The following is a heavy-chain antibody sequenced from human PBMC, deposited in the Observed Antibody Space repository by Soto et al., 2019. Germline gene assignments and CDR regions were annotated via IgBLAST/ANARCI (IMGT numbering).Heavy chain of an antibody. CDR1: GGTFSSYA. CDR3: ARDRRYYDSSGYYWGYLDY. J-gene: IGHJ4*02. Sequence: QVQLVQSGAEVKKPGSSVKVSCKASGGTFSSYAISWVRQAPGQGLEWMGGIIPIFGTANYAQKFQGRVTITADESTSTAYMELSSLRSEDTAVYYCARDRRYYDSSGYYWGYLDYWGQGTLVTVSS. V-gene: IGHV1-69*01. D-gene: IGHD3-22*01. CDR2: IIPIFGTA.